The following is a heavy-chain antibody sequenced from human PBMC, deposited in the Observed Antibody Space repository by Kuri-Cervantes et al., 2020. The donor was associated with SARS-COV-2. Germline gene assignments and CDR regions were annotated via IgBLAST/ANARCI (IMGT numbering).Heavy chain of an antibody. D-gene: IGHD2-15*01. CDR1: GFTSNIYA. V-gene: IGHV3-23*01. J-gene: IGHJ3*02. CDR2: ISTSGGST. Sequence: GGSLRLSCVASGFTSNIYAMTWVRQAPGKGLEWVSVISTSGGSTYYADSVRGRFTISRDNSKSTLYLQMNSLRAEDTAVYYCANLGPFRGSAFDIWGQGTMVTVSS. CDR3: ANLGPFRGSAFDI.